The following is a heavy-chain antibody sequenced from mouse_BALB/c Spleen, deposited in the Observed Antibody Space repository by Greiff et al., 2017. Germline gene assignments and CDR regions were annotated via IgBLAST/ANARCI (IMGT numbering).Heavy chain of an antibody. J-gene: IGHJ2*01. CDR1: GFTFSSFG. D-gene: IGHD3-3*01. CDR2: ISSGSSTI. Sequence: EVKLMESGGGLVQPGGSRKLSCAASGFTFSSFGMHWVRQAPEKGLEWVAYISSGSSTIYYADTVKGRFTISRDNPKNTLFLQMTSLRSEDTAMYYCARSGTTFFDYWGQGTTLTVSS. CDR3: ARSGTTFFDY. V-gene: IGHV5-17*02.